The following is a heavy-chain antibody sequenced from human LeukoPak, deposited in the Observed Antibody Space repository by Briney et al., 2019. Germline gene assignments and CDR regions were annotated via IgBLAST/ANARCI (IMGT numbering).Heavy chain of an antibody. CDR1: GYTFTNYY. CDR2: INPSADST. D-gene: IGHD4-11*01. CDR3: ARDGGNYAFDS. V-gene: IGHV1-46*01. Sequence: ASVKVSCKASGYTFTNYYMHWVRQAPGQGLEWMAIINPSADSTSYAQKFQGRVTLTRDTSTSTVYMELSSLRSEDTAMYYCARDGGNYAFDSWGQGTLVTVSS. J-gene: IGHJ4*02.